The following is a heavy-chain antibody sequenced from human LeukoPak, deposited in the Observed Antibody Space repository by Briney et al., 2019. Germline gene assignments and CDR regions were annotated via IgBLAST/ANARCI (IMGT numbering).Heavy chain of an antibody. V-gene: IGHV4-34*01. J-gene: IGHJ5*02. CDR1: GGSFSGYY. CDR3: ARACDLGYCSSTNCYILNWFDP. D-gene: IGHD2-2*01. CDR2: INHSGST. Sequence: PSETLSLTCAVYGGSFSGYYWSWIRQSPGKGLEWIGEINHSGSTNYNPSLKSRVTISVDTSKNQFSLKLSSVTAADKAGYYCARACDLGYCSSTNCYILNWFDPGGQGTRVSVFS.